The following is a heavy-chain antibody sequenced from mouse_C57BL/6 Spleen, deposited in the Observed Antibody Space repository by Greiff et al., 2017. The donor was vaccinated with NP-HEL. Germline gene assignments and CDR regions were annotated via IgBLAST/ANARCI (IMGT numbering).Heavy chain of an antibody. CDR3: ARITTLNDY. D-gene: IGHD1-1*01. CDR1: GYSITSGYY. CDR2: ISYDGSN. J-gene: IGHJ2*01. Sequence: SGPGLVKPSQSLSLTCSVTGYSITSGYYWNWIRQFPGNKLEWMGYISYDGSNNYNPSLKNRISITRDTSKNQFFLKLNSVTTEDTATYYCARITTLNDYWGQGTTRTVSS. V-gene: IGHV3-6*01.